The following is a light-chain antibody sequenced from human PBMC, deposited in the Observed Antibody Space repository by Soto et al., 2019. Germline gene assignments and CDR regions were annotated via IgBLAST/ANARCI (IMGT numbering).Light chain of an antibody. CDR2: AVN. V-gene: IGLV2-11*01. J-gene: IGLJ3*02. Sequence: QSVLTQPRSVSGSPGQSVTISCTGTSSDVGDYNYVSWYQQHPSKAPKLLIYAVNMRPSGVPDRFSGSKSGNTASLTISGLQAEDEADYSCCSYAGSYTWVFGGGTKVTVL. CDR3: CSYAGSYTWV. CDR1: SSDVGDYNY.